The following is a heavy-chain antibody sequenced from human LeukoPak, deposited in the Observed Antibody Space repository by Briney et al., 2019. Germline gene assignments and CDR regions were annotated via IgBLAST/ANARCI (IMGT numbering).Heavy chain of an antibody. J-gene: IGHJ4*02. Sequence: PSETLSITCADYGVSFSGYYWSWIRQPPGKGLEWIGEIIHSGSTNYSPSLKSRVSISVDTSKNQFSLSLTSVTAADTAVYYCARADSSSWGYYFDYWGQGTLVTVSS. D-gene: IGHD6-13*01. CDR1: GVSFSGYY. V-gene: IGHV4-34*12. CDR3: ARADSSSWGYYFDY. CDR2: IIHSGST.